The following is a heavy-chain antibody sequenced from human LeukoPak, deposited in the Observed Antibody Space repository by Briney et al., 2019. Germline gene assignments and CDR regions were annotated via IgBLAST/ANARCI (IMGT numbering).Heavy chain of an antibody. CDR1: GFTFSSYR. CDR3: ARSTSYSAAAGTPENAFDI. V-gene: IGHV3-21*01. Sequence: RGSLRLSCAASGFTFSSYRMNWVRQAPGKGLEWVSSISSSSSYIYYADSLKGRFTISRDNAKNSLYLQMNSLRAEDTAVYYCARSTSYSAAAGTPENAFDIWGQGTMVTVSS. J-gene: IGHJ3*02. D-gene: IGHD6-13*01. CDR2: ISSSSSYI.